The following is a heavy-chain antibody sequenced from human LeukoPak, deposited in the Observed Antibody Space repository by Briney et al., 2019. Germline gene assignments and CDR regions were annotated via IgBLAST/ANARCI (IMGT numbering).Heavy chain of an antibody. J-gene: IGHJ6*02. CDR1: GFTFSPYS. CDR2: IDRSGNSK. Sequence: GGSLRLSCVVSGFTFSPYSMNWVRQAPGKGLEWLSYIDRSGNSKYYADSVRGRFTIARDNARNSLYLQMNSLRAEDTAVYFCARDYHYAMDVWGQGTTVIVSS. V-gene: IGHV3-48*01. CDR3: ARDYHYAMDV.